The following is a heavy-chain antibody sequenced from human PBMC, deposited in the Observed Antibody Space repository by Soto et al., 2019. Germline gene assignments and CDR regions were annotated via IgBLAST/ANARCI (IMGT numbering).Heavy chain of an antibody. CDR2: ISGNGDTT. Sequence: EVKLLESGGGLVQPGGSLRLSCAASGFTFSSSAMSWVRQAPGKGLDWVSAISGNGDTTYYADSVKGRFTISRDISKNTLYLQMNSLRAEDTAVYYCAKIRGYDLGSTTFQHWGQGTLVTVSS. D-gene: IGHD5-12*01. J-gene: IGHJ1*01. V-gene: IGHV3-23*01. CDR1: GFTFSSSA. CDR3: AKIRGYDLGSTTFQH.